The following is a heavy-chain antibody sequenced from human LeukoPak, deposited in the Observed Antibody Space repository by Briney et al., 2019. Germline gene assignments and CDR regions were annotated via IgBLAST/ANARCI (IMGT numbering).Heavy chain of an antibody. V-gene: IGHV4-4*02. CDR1: GGSISSSNW. Sequence: SETLSLTCAVSGGSISSSNWWSWVRQPPGKGLEWIGEIYHSGSTNYNPSLKSRVTISVDKSKNQFSLKLSSVAAADTAVYYCAGAFPAAGAFDIWGQGTMVTVSS. CDR3: AGAFPAAGAFDI. CDR2: IYHSGST. D-gene: IGHD2-21*01. J-gene: IGHJ3*02.